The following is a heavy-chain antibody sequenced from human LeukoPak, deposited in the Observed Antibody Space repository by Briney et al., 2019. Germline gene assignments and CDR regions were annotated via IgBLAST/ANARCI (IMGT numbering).Heavy chain of an antibody. D-gene: IGHD2-2*01. CDR1: GGSFSGYY. J-gene: IGHJ5*02. CDR2: INHSGST. CDR3: ARGFEGTSYSNWFDP. V-gene: IGHV4-34*01. Sequence: SETLSLTCAVYGGSFSGYYWSWIRQPPGKGLEWIGEINHSGSTNYNPSLKSRVTISVDTSKNQFSLKLRSVTDADTAVYYCARGFEGTSYSNWFDPWGQGTLVTVSS.